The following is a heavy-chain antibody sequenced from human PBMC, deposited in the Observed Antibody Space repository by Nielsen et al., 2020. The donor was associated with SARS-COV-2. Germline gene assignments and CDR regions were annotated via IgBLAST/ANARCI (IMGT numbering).Heavy chain of an antibody. V-gene: IGHV3-21*01. CDR2: ISSSSSYI. D-gene: IGHD4-17*01. CDR1: GCTFSSYS. CDR3: ARDKDGDLHFDY. J-gene: IGHJ4*02. Sequence: GGSLTLSCAASGCTFSSYSMNWVRQSPGKGLEWVSSISSSSSYIYYADSVKGRFTISRDNAKNSLYLQMNSLRAEDTAVYYCARDKDGDLHFDYWGQGTLVTVSS.